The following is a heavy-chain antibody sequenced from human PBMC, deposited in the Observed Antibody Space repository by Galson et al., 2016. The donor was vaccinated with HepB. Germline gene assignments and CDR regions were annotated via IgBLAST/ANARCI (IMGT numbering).Heavy chain of an antibody. V-gene: IGHV1-46*01. D-gene: IGHD1-1*01. CDR1: GYTFTRYH. CDR3: ARTSLESLSAFDY. CDR2: INPSGGTT. J-gene: IGHJ4*02. Sequence: SVKVSCKASGYTFTRYHMHWVRQAPGQGLEWMGVINPSGGTTTYAQKFQGRVTMTRDTSTSTVYMDLSRLSSEETAVYYCARTSLESLSAFDYWGQGTLVTVSS.